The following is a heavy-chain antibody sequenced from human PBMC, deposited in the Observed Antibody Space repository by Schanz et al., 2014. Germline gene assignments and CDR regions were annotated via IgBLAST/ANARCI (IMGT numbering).Heavy chain of an antibody. Sequence: EVQLLESGGGLVEPGGSLRLSCAASGFSFSSYAMGWVRQARGKGLEWVAFVPFDGSQKFYADSVKGRFTISRDNSKNTLYLQMNSLRAEDTAVYYCAKSLESCPGGRCSRGYFDYWGQGTLVTVSS. CDR2: VPFDGSQK. J-gene: IGHJ4*02. V-gene: IGHV3-23*01. D-gene: IGHD2-8*02. CDR3: AKSLESCPGGRCSRGYFDY. CDR1: GFSFSSYA.